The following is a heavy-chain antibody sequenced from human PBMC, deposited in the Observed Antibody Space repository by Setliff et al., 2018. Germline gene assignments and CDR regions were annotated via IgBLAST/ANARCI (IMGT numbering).Heavy chain of an antibody. D-gene: IGHD5-18*01. CDR3: ARGYSYGYGDAFDI. V-gene: IGHV3-53*01. CDR1: GFTVSSNY. Sequence: GGSLRLSCAASGFTVSSNYMSWVRQAPGKGLEWVSVIYSGGSTYYADSVKGRFTISRDNSKNTLYLQMNSLRAEDTAVYYCARGYSYGYGDAFDIWGQGTMVT. CDR2: IYSGGST. J-gene: IGHJ3*02.